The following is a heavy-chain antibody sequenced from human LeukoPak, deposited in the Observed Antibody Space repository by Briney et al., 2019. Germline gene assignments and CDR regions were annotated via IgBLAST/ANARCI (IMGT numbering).Heavy chain of an antibody. Sequence: PGGSLRLSCAASGFTFSSYSMNWVRQAPGKGLEWVSYISTSSSTIYYADSVKGRFTISRDSAKNSLYLQMNSLRAEDTAVYYCARGGYYYDSSGPDYWGQGTLVTVSS. D-gene: IGHD3-22*01. CDR2: ISTSSSTI. J-gene: IGHJ4*02. CDR1: GFTFSSYS. V-gene: IGHV3-48*01. CDR3: ARGGYYYDSSGPDY.